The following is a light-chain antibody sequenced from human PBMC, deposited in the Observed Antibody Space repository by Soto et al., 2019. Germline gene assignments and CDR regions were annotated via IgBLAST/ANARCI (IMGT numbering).Light chain of an antibody. CDR2: VNSDGSH. CDR1: SGHNSYA. CDR3: QTCSTDIRV. V-gene: IGLV4-69*01. J-gene: IGLJ3*02. Sequence: QLVLTQSPSASASLGASVKLTCTLSSGHNSYAIAWHQQQPEKGPRYLMKVNSDGSHSKGDGIPDRFSGSSSGAERYLTISSLQSEYEADYYCQTCSTDIRVFGGGTKLTVL.